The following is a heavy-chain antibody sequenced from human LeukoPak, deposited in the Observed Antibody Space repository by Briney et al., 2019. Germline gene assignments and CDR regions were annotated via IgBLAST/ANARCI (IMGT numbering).Heavy chain of an antibody. Sequence: GGSLRLSCAASGFTFSSYAMSWVRQAPGKGLEWVSYISSSSSTIYYADSVKGRFTISRDNAKNSLYLQMNSLRAEDTAVYYCAREAWYYYYYMDVWGKGTTVTVSS. V-gene: IGHV3-48*01. CDR1: GFTFSSYA. CDR3: AREAWYYYYYMDV. J-gene: IGHJ6*03. CDR2: ISSSSSTI.